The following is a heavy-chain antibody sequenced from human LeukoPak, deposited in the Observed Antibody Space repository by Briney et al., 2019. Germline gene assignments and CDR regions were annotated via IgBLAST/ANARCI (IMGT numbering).Heavy chain of an antibody. CDR2: INPNSGGT. Sequence: ASVKVSCKASGYTFTGYYMHWVRQAPGQGLEWMGWINPNSGGTNYAQKFQGRVTMTRDTSISTAYMELSRLRSDDTAVFYCAASSGWKSNIDYWGQGTLVTVSS. CDR3: AASSGWKSNIDY. D-gene: IGHD6-19*01. V-gene: IGHV1-2*02. CDR1: GYTFTGYY. J-gene: IGHJ4*02.